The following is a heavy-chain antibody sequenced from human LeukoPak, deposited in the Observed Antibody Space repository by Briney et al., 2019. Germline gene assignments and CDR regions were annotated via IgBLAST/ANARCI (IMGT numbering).Heavy chain of an antibody. CDR2: INPNSGGT. V-gene: IGHV1-2*02. J-gene: IGHJ4*02. D-gene: IGHD6-19*01. CDR3: ATPESGYSSGWFDY. CDR1: GYTFTGYY. Sequence: GASVKVSCKASGYTFTGYYMHWVRQAPGQGLKWMGWINPNSGGTNYAQKFQGRVTMTRDTSISTAYMELSRLRSDDTAVYYCATPESGYSSGWFDYWGQGTLVTVSS.